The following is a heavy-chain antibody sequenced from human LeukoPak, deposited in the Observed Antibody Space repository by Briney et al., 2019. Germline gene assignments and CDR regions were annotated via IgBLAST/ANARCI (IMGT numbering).Heavy chain of an antibody. CDR1: GYTFTSYD. V-gene: IGHV1-8*01. D-gene: IGHD3-3*01. Sequence: GASVKVSCKASGYTFTSYDINWVRQATGQGLEWMGWMNPNSGNTGYAQKFQGRVTMTRNTSISTAYMELSSLRSEDTAVYYCARRPYDFWSDYYGETRYYYYYMDVWGKGTTVTVSS. CDR2: MNPNSGNT. CDR3: ARRPYDFWSDYYGETRYYYYYMDV. J-gene: IGHJ6*03.